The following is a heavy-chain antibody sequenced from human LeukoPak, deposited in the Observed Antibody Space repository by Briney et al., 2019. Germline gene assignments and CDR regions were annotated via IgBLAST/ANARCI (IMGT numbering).Heavy chain of an antibody. CDR3: ARVRYDSSGYTDY. J-gene: IGHJ4*02. CDR2: IYSGGST. D-gene: IGHD3-22*01. Sequence: PGGSLRLSCAASGFTVSSNYMSWVRQAPGKGLEWVSVIYSGGSTNYADSVKGRFTISRDNSKNTLYLQMNSLRAEDTAVYYCARVRYDSSGYTDYWGQGTLVTASS. V-gene: IGHV3-66*01. CDR1: GFTVSSNY.